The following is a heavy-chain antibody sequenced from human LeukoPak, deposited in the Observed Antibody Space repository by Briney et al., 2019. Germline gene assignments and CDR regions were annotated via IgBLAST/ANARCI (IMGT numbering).Heavy chain of an antibody. Sequence: GGSLRLSCAASGFTFSSYAMRWVRQAPGKGLEWVSGITGSGDSTYYADSVKGRFTISRDNSKNTLYLQMNSLRAEDTAVYYCADSNYWYPVDYWGQGTLVTVTS. V-gene: IGHV3-23*01. CDR2: ITGSGDST. CDR1: GFTFSSYA. D-gene: IGHD4-11*01. J-gene: IGHJ4*02. CDR3: ADSNYWYPVDY.